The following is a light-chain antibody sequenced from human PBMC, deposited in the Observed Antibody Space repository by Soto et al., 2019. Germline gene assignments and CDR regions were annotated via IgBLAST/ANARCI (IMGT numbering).Light chain of an antibody. V-gene: IGKV3-20*01. J-gene: IGKJ2*01. Sequence: EILLTQSPGTLSLSPGERATLSCRASQSVRNSYLAWYQQKPGQAPRLLIYGASGRATGIPDRFSGSGSGTVFTLTTSSLDPEDFAVYFCQQYGSSPYTFGQATKLEI. CDR2: GAS. CDR3: QQYGSSPYT. CDR1: QSVRNSY.